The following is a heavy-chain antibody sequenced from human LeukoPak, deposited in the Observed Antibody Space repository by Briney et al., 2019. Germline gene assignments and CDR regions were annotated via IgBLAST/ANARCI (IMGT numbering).Heavy chain of an antibody. V-gene: IGHV3-66*01. CDR1: GFTVSSNY. Sequence: GGSLRLSCAASGFTVSSNYMTWVRQAPGKGLEWVSVIYSEGSTSYADSVKGRFAISRDNSRNTLYLQMNNLRAEDTAVYYCATHSGGYWGQGTLVTVSS. J-gene: IGHJ4*02. CDR2: IYSEGST. CDR3: ATHSGGY. D-gene: IGHD4-23*01.